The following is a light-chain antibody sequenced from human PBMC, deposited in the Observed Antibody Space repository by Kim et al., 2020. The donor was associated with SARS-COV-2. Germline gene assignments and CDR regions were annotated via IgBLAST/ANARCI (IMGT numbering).Light chain of an antibody. CDR3: SAWDRSLDAVV. CDR1: SDNVGHQG. CDR2: RDN. Sequence: QTATPTGPGNSDNVGHQGASWLQQRQGHPPKSLSYRDNNRPSGISERFSASTSGNTASLTITGLQPEDEADYYCSAWDRSLDAVVFGGGTQLTVL. V-gene: IGLV10-54*01. J-gene: IGLJ2*01.